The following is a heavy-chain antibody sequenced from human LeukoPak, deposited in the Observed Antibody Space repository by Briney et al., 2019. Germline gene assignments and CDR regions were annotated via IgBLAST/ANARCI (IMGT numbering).Heavy chain of an antibody. CDR3: ARGSRKTSYYYYMDV. J-gene: IGHJ6*03. CDR2: ISYDGSNK. CDR1: GFTFSSYA. Sequence: GGSLRLSCAASGFTFSSYAMHWVRQAPGKGLEWVAVISYDGSNKYYADSVKGRFTISRDNPKNTLYLQMNSLRAEDTAVYYCARGSRKTSYYYYMDVWGKGTTVTVSS. V-gene: IGHV3-30*01.